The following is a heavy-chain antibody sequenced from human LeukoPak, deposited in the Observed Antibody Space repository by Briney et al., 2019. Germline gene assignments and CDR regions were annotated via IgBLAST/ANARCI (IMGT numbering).Heavy chain of an antibody. CDR3: AKERSSGWYHFDY. D-gene: IGHD6-19*01. CDR1: GFTFRSYG. J-gene: IGHJ4*02. Sequence: GGSLRLSCAASGFTFRSYGMHWVRQAPGKGLEWVAVNTYDGRNKYYADSVKGRFTISRDNSKNTLYLQMNSLRAEDTAVYYCAKERSSGWYHFDYWGQGTLVAVSS. V-gene: IGHV3-30*18. CDR2: NTYDGRNK.